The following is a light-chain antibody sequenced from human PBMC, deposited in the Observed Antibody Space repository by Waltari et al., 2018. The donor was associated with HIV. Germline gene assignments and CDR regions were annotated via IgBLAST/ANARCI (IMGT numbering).Light chain of an antibody. Sequence: DLQITQSPSSLSASVGDRVTITCRTSQYIDKYLNWYQQRQGKAPSLLIFSASTLHTGVPSRFSATGSGTTFSLAIASLHPDDMGTYFCQQTFSLPLTFGGGTTVDI. CDR2: SAS. J-gene: IGKJ4*01. CDR1: QYIDKY. V-gene: IGKV1-39*01. CDR3: QQTFSLPLT.